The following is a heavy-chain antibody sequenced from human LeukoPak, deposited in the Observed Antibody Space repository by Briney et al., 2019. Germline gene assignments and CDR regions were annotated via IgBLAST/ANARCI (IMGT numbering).Heavy chain of an antibody. J-gene: IGHJ4*02. CDR2: IYYSGST. CDR1: GGSFSNYY. Sequence: SETLSLTCSVSGGSFSNYYWSWIRQPPGKGLEWIGYIYYSGSTNYSPSLKSRVTISVDTSKNQFSLRLSSVSAADTAVYYRARAGYSSGWLAYFDYWGQGTPVTVSS. D-gene: IGHD6-19*01. V-gene: IGHV4-59*01. CDR3: ARAGYSSGWLAYFDY.